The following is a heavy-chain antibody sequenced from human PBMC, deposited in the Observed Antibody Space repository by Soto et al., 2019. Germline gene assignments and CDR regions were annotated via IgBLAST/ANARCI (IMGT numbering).Heavy chain of an antibody. CDR3: AKSHASGSYYRSYFDY. CDR1: GFXFSXYG. J-gene: IGHJ4*02. V-gene: IGHV3-30*18. D-gene: IGHD3-10*01. CDR2: ISSDGSNK. Sequence: QVQLVESGGGVVQPGRSLRLSXAASGFXFSXYGMHWVRQAPGKGLEWVAVISSDGSNKNYADSVKGRFTISRDNSKDTLYLQVNSLRPEDTAVYYCAKSHASGSYYRSYFDYWGQGTLVTVSS.